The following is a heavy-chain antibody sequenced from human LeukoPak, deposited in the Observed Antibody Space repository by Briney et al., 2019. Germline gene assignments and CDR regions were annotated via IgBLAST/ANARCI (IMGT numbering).Heavy chain of an antibody. CDR3: AKGVGSCSGGNCLFDY. V-gene: IGHV3-23*01. Sequence: PGGSLTLSCAASGFTFTGHSMNWVRQAPGKGLEWVSTITGTGVGTYYSDSVKGRFTISRDNSKNTLSLEMNSLRAEDTAVYYCAKGVGSCSGGNCLFDYWGQGTLVSVSS. CDR1: GFTFTGHS. J-gene: IGHJ4*02. CDR2: ITGTGVGT. D-gene: IGHD2-15*01.